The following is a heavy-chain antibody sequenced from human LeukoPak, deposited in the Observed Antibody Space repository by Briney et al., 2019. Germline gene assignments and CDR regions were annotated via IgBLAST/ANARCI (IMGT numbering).Heavy chain of an antibody. CDR1: GGSMSRYY. CDR2: IYHSGSS. V-gene: IGHV4-59*01. CDR3: AGGGDYQRDIGLDY. Sequence: SETLSLTCTVSGGSMSRYYWSWVRQPPGKGLEWIGYIYHSGSSNYNPSLKGRVTMSLDPSVSQFSLKLSSVTAAATAIYYCAGGGDYQRDIGLDYWGQGTLVSVSS. D-gene: IGHD4-17*01. J-gene: IGHJ4*02.